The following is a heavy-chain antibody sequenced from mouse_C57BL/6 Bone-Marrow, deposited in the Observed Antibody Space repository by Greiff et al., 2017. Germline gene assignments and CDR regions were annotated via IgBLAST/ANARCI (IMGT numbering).Heavy chain of an antibody. CDR1: GFSLTSYG. Sequence: VKLMESGPGLVQPSQSLSITCTVSGFSLTSYGVHWVRQSPGKGLEWLGVIWSGGSTDYNAAFISRLSISKDNSKSQVFFKMNSLQADDTAIYYCARNKDSNYSYEMDYWGQGTSVTVSS. CDR2: IWSGGST. J-gene: IGHJ4*01. V-gene: IGHV2-2*01. CDR3: ARNKDSNYSYEMDY. D-gene: IGHD2-5*01.